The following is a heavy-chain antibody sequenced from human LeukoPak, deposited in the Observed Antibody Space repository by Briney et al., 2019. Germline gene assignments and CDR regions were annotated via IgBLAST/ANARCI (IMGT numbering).Heavy chain of an antibody. CDR2: ISSSSSYI. CDR3: ARDHDGVVVVAASKGMDV. V-gene: IGHV3-21*01. D-gene: IGHD2-15*01. CDR1: GFTFSSYS. Sequence: PGGSLRLSCAASGFTFSSYSTNWVRQAPGKGLEWVSSISSSSSYIYYADSVKGRFTISRDNAKNSLYLQMNSLRAEDTAVYYCARDHDGVVVVAASKGMDVWGKGTTVTVSS. J-gene: IGHJ6*04.